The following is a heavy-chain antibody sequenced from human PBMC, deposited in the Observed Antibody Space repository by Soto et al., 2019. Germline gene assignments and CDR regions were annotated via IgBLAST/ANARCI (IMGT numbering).Heavy chain of an antibody. D-gene: IGHD2-2*01. V-gene: IGHV3-23*01. CDR1: GFTFSSYA. Sequence: DVQLLESGGGLGHPGGSLRLSCAASGFTFSSYAMSWVRQAPGKGLEWVSAISASGRNTYYADSVRGRSTISRYNSKKTVDLQMNSLRVEDTAVYYCAKFYCISTTCQTPAAKSTGGFEIWGQGTLVTVS. J-gene: IGHJ3*02. CDR2: ISASGRNT. CDR3: AKFYCISTTCQTPAAKSTGGFEI.